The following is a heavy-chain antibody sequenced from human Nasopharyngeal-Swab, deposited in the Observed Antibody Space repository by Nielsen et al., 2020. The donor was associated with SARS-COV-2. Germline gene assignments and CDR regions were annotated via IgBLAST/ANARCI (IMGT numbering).Heavy chain of an antibody. D-gene: IGHD3-10*01. CDR3: ARGQAYYYGSGSRYYYCYYMDV. CDR2: INHSGST. J-gene: IGHJ6*03. Sequence: RQAPGKGLEWIGEINHSGSTNYNPSLKSRVTISVDTSKNQFSLKLSSVTAADTAVYYCARGQAYYYGSGSRYYYCYYMDVWGKGTTVTVSS. V-gene: IGHV4-34*01.